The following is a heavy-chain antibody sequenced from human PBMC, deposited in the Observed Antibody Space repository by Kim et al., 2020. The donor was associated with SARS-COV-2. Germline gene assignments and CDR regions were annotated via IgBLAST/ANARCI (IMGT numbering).Heavy chain of an antibody. V-gene: IGHV4-39*07. Sequence: SETLSLTCTVSGGSISSSSYYWGWIRQPPGKGLEWIGSIYYSGSTHYNPSLKSRVTISVDTSKNQFSLKLSSVTAADTAVYYCARDENYGGNRAEYFQHWGQGTLVTVST. CDR2: IYYSGST. J-gene: IGHJ1*01. CDR3: ARDENYGGNRAEYFQH. CDR1: GGSISSSSYY. D-gene: IGHD4-17*01.